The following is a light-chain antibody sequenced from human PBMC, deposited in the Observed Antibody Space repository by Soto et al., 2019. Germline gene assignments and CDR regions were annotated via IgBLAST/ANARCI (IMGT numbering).Light chain of an antibody. CDR2: DVS. Sequence: QSVQTQPASVSGSPGQSITISCTGTSSDIGGYNYVSWYQQHPGKAPKLMIFDVSNRPSGVSNRFSGSKSGNTASLTISGLQAEDEADYYCSSYTSSSTLGFGGGTKLTVL. CDR1: SSDIGGYNY. CDR3: SSYTSSSTLG. J-gene: IGLJ2*01. V-gene: IGLV2-14*01.